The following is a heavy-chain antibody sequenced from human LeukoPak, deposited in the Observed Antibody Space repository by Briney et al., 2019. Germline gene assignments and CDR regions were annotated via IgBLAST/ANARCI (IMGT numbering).Heavy chain of an antibody. D-gene: IGHD3/OR15-3a*01. CDR2: ISESGSQT. V-gene: IGHV3-23*01. J-gene: IGHJ4*02. CDR1: GFAFASYA. CDR3: DGSDF. Sequence: GGSLRLSCAASGFAFASYAMGWVRQPPGKGLEWVSTISESGSQTHYADSVQGRFAISRDNSKNTLHLQMNNLRAEDTAIYYCDGSDFWGQGTLVTVSS.